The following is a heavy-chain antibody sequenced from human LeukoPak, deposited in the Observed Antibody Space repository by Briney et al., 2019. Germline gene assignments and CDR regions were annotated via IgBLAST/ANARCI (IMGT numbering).Heavy chain of an antibody. CDR1: GYTFTSYA. V-gene: IGHV1-18*01. J-gene: IGHJ4*02. D-gene: IGHD3-9*01. CDR3: ARVLIRYFDWLFDPVSFDY. Sequence: ASVKVSCKASGYTFTSYAMNWVRQAPGQGPEWMGWISVYNGNTNYAQKLQGRVTMTTDTSTSTAYMELRSLRSDDTAVYYCARVLIRYFDWLFDPVSFDYWGQGTLVTVSS. CDR2: ISVYNGNT.